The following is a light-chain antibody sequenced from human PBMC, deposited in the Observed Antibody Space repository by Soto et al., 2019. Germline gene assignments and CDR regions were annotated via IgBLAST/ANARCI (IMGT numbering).Light chain of an antibody. J-gene: IGLJ1*01. V-gene: IGLV2-11*01. CDR3: CSFAGSYV. CDR2: DVN. CDR1: SSDVGGNNY. Sequence: QPVLTQPRSVSASPGQSVTISCTGTSSDVGGNNYVSWYQQHPGKAPKLMLYDVNKRPSGVPDRFSGSKSGNTASLTISGLQAEDEADYYCCSFAGSYVFGTGTKLTVL.